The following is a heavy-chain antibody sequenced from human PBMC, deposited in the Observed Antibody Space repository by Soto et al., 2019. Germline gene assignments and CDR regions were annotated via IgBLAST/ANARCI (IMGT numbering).Heavy chain of an antibody. CDR2: IIAYNGNT. V-gene: IGHV1-18*01. CDR1: GYTFTSYV. CDR3: AREVGAVAGPSNWFDP. D-gene: IGHD6-19*01. Sequence: ASEKVSCKASGYTFTSYVISWVLQAPGQGLEWMGWIIAYNGNTNYAQKLQVRVTMTTDTSTSTAYMELRSLRSDDTAVYYCAREVGAVAGPSNWFDPWGQGTLVTVSS. J-gene: IGHJ5*02.